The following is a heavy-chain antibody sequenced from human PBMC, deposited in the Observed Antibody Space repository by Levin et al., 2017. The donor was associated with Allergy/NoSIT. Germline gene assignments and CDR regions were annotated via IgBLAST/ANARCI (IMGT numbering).Heavy chain of an antibody. J-gene: IGHJ4*02. CDR2: IDHSANT. CDR1: GGSFSGYQ. CDR3: ARGRWGSVPSLFDY. Sequence: KASETLSLTCAVYGGSFSGYQWSWIRQSPGKGLEWIGEIDHSANTNYSPSLKSRVTISVDTSKKQFSLKLRSATAADTAVYYCARGRWGSVPSLFDYWGQGTLVTVSS. D-gene: IGHD3-16*01. V-gene: IGHV4-34*01.